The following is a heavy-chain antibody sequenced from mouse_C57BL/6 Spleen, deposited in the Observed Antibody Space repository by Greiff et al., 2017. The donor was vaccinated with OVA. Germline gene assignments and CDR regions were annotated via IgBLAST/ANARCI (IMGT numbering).Heavy chain of an antibody. CDR3: AREKIDGSFYAMDY. CDR1: GFTFSDYY. D-gene: IGHD2-3*01. V-gene: IGHV5-16*01. CDR2: INYDGSST. Sequence: EVQLQESEGGLVQPGSSMKLSCTASGFTFSDYYMAWVRQVPEKGLEWVANINYDGSSTYYLDSLKSRFIISRDNAKNILYLQMSSLKSEDTATYYCAREKIDGSFYAMDYWGQGTSVTVSS. J-gene: IGHJ4*01.